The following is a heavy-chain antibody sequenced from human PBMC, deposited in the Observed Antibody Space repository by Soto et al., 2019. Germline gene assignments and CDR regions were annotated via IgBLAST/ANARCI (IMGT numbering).Heavy chain of an antibody. V-gene: IGHV3-23*01. Sequence: EVQLLESGGGLVQPGGSLRLSCAASGFTFSSYAMSWVRQAPGKGLEWVSAISGSGISTYYADSEKGRFTISRDNSKNTLYLQVNSLRAEDTAVYYCAREAGYSSGWDTFDYWGQGTLVTVSS. CDR3: AREAGYSSGWDTFDY. CDR2: ISGSGIST. J-gene: IGHJ4*02. D-gene: IGHD6-19*01. CDR1: GFTFSSYA.